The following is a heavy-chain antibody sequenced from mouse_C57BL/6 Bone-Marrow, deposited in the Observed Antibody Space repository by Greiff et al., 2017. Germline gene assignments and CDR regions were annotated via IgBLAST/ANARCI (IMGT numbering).Heavy chain of an antibody. CDR1: GFTFSDYY. V-gene: IGHV5-16*01. Sequence: EVKLVESEGGLVQPGSSMKLSCTASGFTFSDYYMAWVRQVPEKGLEWVANINYDGSSTYYLDSLKSRFIISGDNAKNILYLQMSSLKSEDTATYYCARSRYFDVWGTGTTVTVSS. CDR3: ARSRYFDV. J-gene: IGHJ1*03. CDR2: INYDGSST.